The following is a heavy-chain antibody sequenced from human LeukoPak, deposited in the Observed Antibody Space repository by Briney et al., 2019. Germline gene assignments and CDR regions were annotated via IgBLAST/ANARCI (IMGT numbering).Heavy chain of an antibody. Sequence: PGGSLRLSCAASGFTFSSYGMNWVRQAPGKGLEWVSYISSSSPIIYYADSVKGRFTISRDNAKNSLYLQMNSLRAEDTAVYYCARGPSMIVVAYYYYMDVWGKGTTVTVSS. CDR2: ISSSSPII. V-gene: IGHV3-48*01. CDR3: ARGPSMIVVAYYYYMDV. CDR1: GFTFSSYG. J-gene: IGHJ6*03. D-gene: IGHD3-22*01.